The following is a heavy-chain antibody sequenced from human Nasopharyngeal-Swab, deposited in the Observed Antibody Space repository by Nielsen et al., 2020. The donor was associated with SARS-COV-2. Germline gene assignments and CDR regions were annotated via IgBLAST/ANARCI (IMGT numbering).Heavy chain of an antibody. V-gene: IGHV1-3*01. Sequence: WVRQAPGQRLEWMGWINAGNGNTKYSQKFQGRVTITRDTSASTAYMELSGLRSEDTAVYYCARGSGYYTYYYMDVWGKGTTVTVSS. J-gene: IGHJ6*03. CDR2: INAGNGNT. CDR3: ARGSGYYTYYYMDV. D-gene: IGHD3-3*01.